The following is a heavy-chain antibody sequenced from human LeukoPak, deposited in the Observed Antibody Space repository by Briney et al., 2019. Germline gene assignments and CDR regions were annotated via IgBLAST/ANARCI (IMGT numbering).Heavy chain of an antibody. V-gene: IGHV3-74*01. CDR2: INSDGSST. D-gene: IGHD2-8*02. CDR1: GFTFSSYW. CDR3: ASQSLYWDFAY. J-gene: IGHJ4*02. Sequence: GGSLRLSCAASGFTFSSYWMHWVRQAPGKGLVWVSLINSDGSSTSYADSVKGRFTISRDNAKNTLYLQMDSLRAEDTAVYYCASQSLYWDFAYWGQGPLVTVSS.